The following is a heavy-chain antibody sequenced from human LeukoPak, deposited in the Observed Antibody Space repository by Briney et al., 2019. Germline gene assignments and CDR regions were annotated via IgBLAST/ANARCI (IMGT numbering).Heavy chain of an antibody. CDR3: AVGGSGMDV. J-gene: IGHJ6*02. CDR2: IGQDGSEK. D-gene: IGHD3-16*01. V-gene: IGHV3-7*01. CDR1: GFSFSDYW. Sequence: GGSLRLSCATSGFSFSDYWMTWVRRAPGKGLEWVANIGQDGSEKYYVDSVKGRFTISRDNAKKSLYLQMNSLRADDTALYYCAVGGSGMDVWGQGTSVTVSS.